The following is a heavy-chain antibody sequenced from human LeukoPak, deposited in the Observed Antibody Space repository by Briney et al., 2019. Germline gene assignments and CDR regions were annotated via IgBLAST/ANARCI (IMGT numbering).Heavy chain of an antibody. V-gene: IGHV3-33*01. CDR1: GFTFSSYG. Sequence: GGSLILSCAASGFTFSSYGMHWVRQAPGKGLEWVAVIWYDGSNKYYADSVKGRFTISRDNSKNTLYLQMNSLRAEDTAVYYCARGSDSPSPHAFDIWGQGTMVTVSS. CDR2: IWYDGSNK. J-gene: IGHJ3*02. CDR3: ARGSDSPSPHAFDI.